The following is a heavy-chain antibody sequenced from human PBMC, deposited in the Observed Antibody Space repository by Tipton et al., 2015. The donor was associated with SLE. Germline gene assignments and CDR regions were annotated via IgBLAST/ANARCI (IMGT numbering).Heavy chain of an antibody. CDR1: GFTFSRHA. CDR2: ISVTGGST. CDR3: AAELLDAFDI. Sequence: SLRLSCVASGFTFSRHAMSWVRQAPGKGLEWVSAISVTGGSTYYAVSVKGRFTISRDNSKNTLYLQMNSLRAEDTAVYYCAAELLDAFDIWGQGTMVTVSS. V-gene: IGHV3-23*01. D-gene: IGHD4-23*01. J-gene: IGHJ3*02.